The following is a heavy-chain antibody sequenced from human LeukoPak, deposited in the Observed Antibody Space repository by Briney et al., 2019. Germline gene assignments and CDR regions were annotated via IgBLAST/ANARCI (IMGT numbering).Heavy chain of an antibody. D-gene: IGHD3-9*01. CDR1: GVSISSSSYY. CDR3: AKDILTGYGSLWR. V-gene: IGHV4-39*02. Sequence: SETLSLTCTVSGVSISSSSYYWTWIRQSPGKGLEWIGSIYYSGSTYYNPSLKSRVTISVDTSKNQFSLKLSSVTAADTAVYYCAKDILTGYGSLWRWGQGTLVTVSS. CDR2: IYYSGST. J-gene: IGHJ4*02.